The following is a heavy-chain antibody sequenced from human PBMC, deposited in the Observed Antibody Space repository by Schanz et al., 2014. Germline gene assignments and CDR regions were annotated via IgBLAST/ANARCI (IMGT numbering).Heavy chain of an antibody. CDR3: ARGTPFLCDY. V-gene: IGHV3-7*01. CDR1: GFSFVDAW. CDR2: IKKDGSEK. D-gene: IGHD3-16*01. J-gene: IGHJ4*02. Sequence: EVQVVESGGGLVQPGGSLRLSCAASGFSFVDAWMSWVRQAPGRGLEWVATIKKDGSEKYNVDAVKGRFTISRDNARNSLYLQMSSLRAEDTAVYYCARGTPFLCDYWGQGTLVTVSS.